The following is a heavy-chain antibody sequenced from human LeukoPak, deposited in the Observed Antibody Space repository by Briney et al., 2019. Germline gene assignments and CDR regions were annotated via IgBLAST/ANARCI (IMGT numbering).Heavy chain of an antibody. J-gene: IGHJ3*02. CDR1: GFTFSSYG. D-gene: IGHD3-16*01. V-gene: IGHV3-33*01. Sequence: PGGSLRLSCAASGFTFSSYGMHWVRQAPGKGLEWVAVIWYDGSNKYYADSVKGRFTISRDNSKNTLYLQMNSLRAEDTAVYYCARDPVGGGHDAFDIWGQGTMITVSS. CDR3: ARDPVGGGHDAFDI. CDR2: IWYDGSNK.